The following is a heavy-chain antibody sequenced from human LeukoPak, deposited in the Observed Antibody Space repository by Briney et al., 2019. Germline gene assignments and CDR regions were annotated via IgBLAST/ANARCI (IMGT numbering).Heavy chain of an antibody. J-gene: IGHJ6*02. CDR1: GFTFSSYA. V-gene: IGHV3-64*01. CDR2: ISSNGGST. Sequence: GGSLRLSCAASGFTFSSYAMHWVRQAPGKGLEYVPAISSNGGSTYYANSVKGRFTISRDNSKNTLYLQMGSLRAEDMAVCYCARDSITMVRGVILSPHYGMDVWGQGTTVTVSS. CDR3: ARDSITMVRGVILSPHYGMDV. D-gene: IGHD3-10*01.